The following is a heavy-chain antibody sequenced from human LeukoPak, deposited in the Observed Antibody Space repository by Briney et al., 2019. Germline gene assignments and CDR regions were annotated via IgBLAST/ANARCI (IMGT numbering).Heavy chain of an antibody. V-gene: IGHV4-34*01. CDR1: GGSFSDYY. D-gene: IGHD3-3*01. Sequence: SETLSLTCAVYGGSFSDYYWTWIRQPPGKGLEWIGEINHSGSPNNNPSLKSQVSISFDTSKNQFSLKLTSVTAADTAVYYCGSRRTAMFGVIKGPIDYWGQGTLVTVSS. CDR2: INHSGSP. J-gene: IGHJ4*02. CDR3: GSRRTAMFGVIKGPIDY.